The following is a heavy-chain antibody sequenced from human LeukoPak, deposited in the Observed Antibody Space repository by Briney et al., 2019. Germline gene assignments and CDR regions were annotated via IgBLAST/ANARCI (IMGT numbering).Heavy chain of an antibody. V-gene: IGHV4-38-2*02. CDR2: IYHSGST. J-gene: IGHJ5*02. Sequence: SETLSLTCTVSGYSVSSGYYWGWIRQPPGKGLEWIGSIYHSGSTYYNPSLKSRVTISVDTSKNQFSLKLSSVTAADTAVYYCARRVTMIVVFNWFDPWGQGTLVTVSS. CDR1: GYSVSSGYY. CDR3: ARRVTMIVVFNWFDP. D-gene: IGHD3-22*01.